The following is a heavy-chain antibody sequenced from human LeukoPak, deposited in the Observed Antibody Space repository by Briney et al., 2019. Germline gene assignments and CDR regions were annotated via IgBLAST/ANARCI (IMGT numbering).Heavy chain of an antibody. CDR2: IYYSKNT. D-gene: IGHD5-18*01. J-gene: IGHJ4*02. V-gene: IGHV4-39*01. CDR1: GGSISRSSAY. CDR3: VSPRGFSYGYFDY. Sequence: SEALSLTCTVSGGSISRSSAYWGWIRQPPGKGLEWIGSIYYSKNTYYNPSLKSRVTISADTSKNQFSLTLGSVSATDTAVYYCVSPRGFSYGYFDYWGQGTLVTVSP.